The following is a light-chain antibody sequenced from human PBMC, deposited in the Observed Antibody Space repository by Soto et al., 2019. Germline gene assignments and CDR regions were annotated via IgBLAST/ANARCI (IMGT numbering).Light chain of an antibody. J-gene: IGKJ1*01. V-gene: IGKV1-5*01. CDR2: HAS. CDR3: RQVYSFPRT. Sequence: HMPDAPSXRTAYAGTRVTXXXXVSQSIKSCLAWYQQKXGTAAKFLIYHASXLQSAVPARLRGTASGTELILNINNLQTEVFASYFCRQVYSFPRTFGLGTKVDIK. CDR1: QSIKSC.